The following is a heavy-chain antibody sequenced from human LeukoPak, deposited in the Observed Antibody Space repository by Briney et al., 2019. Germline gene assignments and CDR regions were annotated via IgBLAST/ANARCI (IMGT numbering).Heavy chain of an antibody. CDR2: INHSGST. CDR1: GGSINY. V-gene: IGHV4-34*01. D-gene: IGHD6-13*01. CDR3: ARGGYSSSWYPDY. J-gene: IGHJ4*02. Sequence: SETLSLTCTVSGGSINYGGWIRQPPGKGLEWIGEINHSGSTNYNPSLKSRVTISVDTSKNQFSLKLSSVTAADTAVYYCARGGYSSSWYPDYWGQGTLVTVSS.